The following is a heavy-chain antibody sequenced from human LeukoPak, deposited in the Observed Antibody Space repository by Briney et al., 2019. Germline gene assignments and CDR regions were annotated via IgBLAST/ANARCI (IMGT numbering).Heavy chain of an antibody. D-gene: IGHD5-24*01. Sequence: PSETLSLTCTVSGGSISSYYWSWIRQPPGKGLEWIGYICYSGSTNYNPSLKSRVTISVDTSKNQFSLKLSSVTAADTAVYYCARGTRVRDGYGYHGYWGQGTLVTVSS. V-gene: IGHV4-59*01. CDR1: GGSISSYY. J-gene: IGHJ4*02. CDR2: ICYSGST. CDR3: ARGTRVRDGYGYHGY.